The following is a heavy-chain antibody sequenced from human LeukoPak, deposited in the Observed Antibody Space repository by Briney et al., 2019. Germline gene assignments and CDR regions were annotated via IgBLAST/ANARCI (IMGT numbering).Heavy chain of an antibody. V-gene: IGHV3-74*01. CDR1: GFTFSSHW. D-gene: IGHD5-12*01. J-gene: IGHJ4*02. Sequence: PGGSLRLSCAASGFTFSSHWMNWVRQAPGKGLLWVSRVNLDGSSTTYADSVKGRFTISRDNAKNTLYLQMNNLRAEDTAIYYCARGRESSGYDFDLWGQGTMVTVSS. CDR2: VNLDGSST. CDR3: ARGRESSGYDFDL.